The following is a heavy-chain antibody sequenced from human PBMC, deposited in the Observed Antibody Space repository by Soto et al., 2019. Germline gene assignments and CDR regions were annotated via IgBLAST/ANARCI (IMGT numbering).Heavy chain of an antibody. CDR3: AGLDYTLGMDV. CDR1: GGSISSYY. J-gene: IGHJ6*02. D-gene: IGHD4-4*01. Sequence: WETLSLTCTVSGGSISSYYWSWIRQPPGKGLEWIGYIYYSGSTNYNPSLKSRVTISVDTSKNQFSLKLSSVTAADTAVYYCAGLDYTLGMDVWGQGTTVTVSS. V-gene: IGHV4-59*01. CDR2: IYYSGST.